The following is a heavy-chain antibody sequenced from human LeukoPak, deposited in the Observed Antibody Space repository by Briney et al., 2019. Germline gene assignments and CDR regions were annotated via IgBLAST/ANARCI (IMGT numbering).Heavy chain of an antibody. D-gene: IGHD5-18*01. CDR1: GGSFSGYY. Sequence: SETLSLTCAVYGGSFSGYYWSWIRQPPGKGLEWIGEINHSGSTNYNPSLKSRVTISVDTSKNQFSLKLSSVTAADTAVYYCARERITAMANDAFDIWGQGTMVTVSS. CDR3: ARERITAMANDAFDI. V-gene: IGHV4-34*01. J-gene: IGHJ3*02. CDR2: INHSGST.